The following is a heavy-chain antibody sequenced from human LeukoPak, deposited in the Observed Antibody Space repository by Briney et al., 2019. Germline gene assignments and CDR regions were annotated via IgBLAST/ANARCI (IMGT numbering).Heavy chain of an antibody. D-gene: IGHD5-18*01. CDR2: ISGSGGST. J-gene: IGHJ5*02. V-gene: IGHV3-23*01. CDR1: GFTFSSYG. CDR3: AKDGKGAYSPRWFDP. Sequence: GRSLRLSCAASGFTFSSYGMHWVRQAPGKGLEWVSAISGSGGSTYYADSVKGRFTISRDNSKNTLYLQMNSLRAEDTAVYYCAKDGKGAYSPRWFDPWGQGTLVTVSS.